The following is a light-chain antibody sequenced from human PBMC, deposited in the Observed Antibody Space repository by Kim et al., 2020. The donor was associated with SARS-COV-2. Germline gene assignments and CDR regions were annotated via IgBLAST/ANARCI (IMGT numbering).Light chain of an antibody. Sequence: VLTQSPGTLSLSPGERASLSCRASQSVMNNYLAWYQQKPGQAPRLLFYTASSRAPGISDRFSGSGSGTDFTLTIDRLEPEDFAVYYCHQYGSSPPVTYTLGQGTKLEI. CDR1: QSVMNNY. CDR2: TAS. CDR3: HQYGSSPPVTYT. V-gene: IGKV3-20*01. J-gene: IGKJ2*01.